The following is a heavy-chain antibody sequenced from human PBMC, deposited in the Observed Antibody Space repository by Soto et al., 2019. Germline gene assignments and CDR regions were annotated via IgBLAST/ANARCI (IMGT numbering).Heavy chain of an antibody. CDR2: IYYSGST. CDR3: ARHSSSSSWDPYYYGMDV. V-gene: IGHV4-39*01. J-gene: IGHJ6*02. Sequence: SETLSLTCTASGGSISSSSYYWGWIRQPPGKGLEWIGSIYYSGSTYYNPSLKSRVTISVDTSKNQFSLKLSSVTAADTAVYYCARHSSSSSWDPYYYGMDVWGQGTTVTVS. CDR1: GGSISSSSYY. D-gene: IGHD6-6*01.